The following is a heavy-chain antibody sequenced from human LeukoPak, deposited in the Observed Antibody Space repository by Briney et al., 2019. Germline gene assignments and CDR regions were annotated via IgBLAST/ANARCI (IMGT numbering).Heavy chain of an antibody. D-gene: IGHD1-26*01. CDR2: IIPILGIA. CDR3: ARDHSGSYDMDY. Sequence: ASVKVSCKASGGTFSSYAISWVRQAPGQGLEWMGRIIPILGIANYAQKFQGRVTITADKSTSTAYMELSSLRSEDTAVYYCARDHSGSYDMDYWGQGTLATVSS. J-gene: IGHJ4*02. V-gene: IGHV1-69*04. CDR1: GGTFSSYA.